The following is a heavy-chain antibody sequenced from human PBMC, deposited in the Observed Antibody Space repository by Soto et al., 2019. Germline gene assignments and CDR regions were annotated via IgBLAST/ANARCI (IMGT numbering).Heavy chain of an antibody. J-gene: IGHJ4*02. Sequence: SETLSLTCTVSGGSISSGDYYWSCDPQPRWKGPQYIGYIYYTGRTYYNPTLKCRVTITVGTSKTQFSLKLRSVMAADTAVYYCVSGVSLAPRYCFEHWGQGTLVTVSS. V-gene: IGHV4-30-4*02. CDR2: IYYTGRT. D-gene: IGHD3-3*02. CDR1: GGSISSGDYY. CDR3: VSGVSLAPRYCFEH.